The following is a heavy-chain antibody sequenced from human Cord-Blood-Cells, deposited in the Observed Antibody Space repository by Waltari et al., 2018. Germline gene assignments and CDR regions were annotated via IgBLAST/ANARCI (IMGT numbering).Heavy chain of an antibody. D-gene: IGHD2-2*02. Sequence: QLQLQESGPGLVKPSETLSLTCTVSGGSISSSSYYWGWIRQPPGKGLEWIGSIYYSGSTYYNPALKSLVTISVDTSKNQFSLKLSSVTAADTAVYYCARHLRVVPAAIGWFDPWGQGTLVTVSS. CDR1: GGSISSSSYY. J-gene: IGHJ5*02. CDR3: ARHLRVVPAAIGWFDP. CDR2: IYYSGST. V-gene: IGHV4-39*01.